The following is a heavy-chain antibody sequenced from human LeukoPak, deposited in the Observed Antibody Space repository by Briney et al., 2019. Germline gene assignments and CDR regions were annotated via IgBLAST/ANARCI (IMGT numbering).Heavy chain of an antibody. J-gene: IGHJ3*01. D-gene: IGHD6-13*01. Sequence: PSETLSLTCAVYGGSFSGYYWSWIRQPPGKGLEWIGEINHSGSTNYNPSLKSRVTISVDTSKNQFSLKLGSVTAADTAVYYCARISSSNWYNERGAFDVWGQGTMVTVSS. CDR3: ARISSSNWYNERGAFDV. CDR1: GGSFSGYY. CDR2: INHSGST. V-gene: IGHV4-34*01.